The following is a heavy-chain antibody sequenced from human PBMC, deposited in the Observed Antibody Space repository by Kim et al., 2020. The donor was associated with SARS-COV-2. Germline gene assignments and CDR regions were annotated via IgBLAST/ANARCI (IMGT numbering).Heavy chain of an antibody. V-gene: IGHV1-69*13. CDR3: ASFTYYYDSSGYAQGY. CDR1: GGTFSSYA. Sequence: SVKVSCKASGGTFSSYAISWVRRAPGQGLEWMGGIIPIFGTANYAQKFQGRVTITADESTSTAYMELSSLRSEDTAVYYCASFTYYYDSSGYAQGYWGQGTLVTVSS. CDR2: IIPIFGTA. D-gene: IGHD3-22*01. J-gene: IGHJ4*02.